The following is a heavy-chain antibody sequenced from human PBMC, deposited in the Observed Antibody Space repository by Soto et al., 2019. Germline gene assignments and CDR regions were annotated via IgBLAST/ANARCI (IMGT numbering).Heavy chain of an antibody. CDR1: GFTFSNYA. J-gene: IGHJ4*02. V-gene: IGHV3-23*01. Sequence: EVQLLESGGGLVQPGGSLRLSCAASGFTFSNYAMSWVRQAPGKGLEWVSTISGGGSSTYYADSVKGRFTNSRDNSKNTLYLQMNSLRAEDTAVYYCAKGAGPVATINFDYWGQGTLVTVSS. D-gene: IGHD5-12*01. CDR2: ISGGGSST. CDR3: AKGAGPVATINFDY.